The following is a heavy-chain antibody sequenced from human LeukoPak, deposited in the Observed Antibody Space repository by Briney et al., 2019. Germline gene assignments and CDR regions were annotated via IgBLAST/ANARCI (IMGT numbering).Heavy chain of an antibody. CDR3: TTGDSSSWSYFDY. Sequence: GGSLRLSCAASGFTFSSYAMHWVRQAPGKGLEWVAVISYDGSNKYYADSVKGRFTISRDNSKNTLYLQMNSLKTEDTAVYYCTTGDSSSWSYFDYWGQGTLVTVSS. V-gene: IGHV3-30-3*01. D-gene: IGHD6-13*01. J-gene: IGHJ4*02. CDR2: ISYDGSNK. CDR1: GFTFSSYA.